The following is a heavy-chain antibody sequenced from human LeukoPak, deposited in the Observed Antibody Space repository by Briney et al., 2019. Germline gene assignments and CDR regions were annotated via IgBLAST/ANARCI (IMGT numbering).Heavy chain of an antibody. J-gene: IGHJ2*01. CDR1: GGSISSYY. V-gene: IGHV4-59*08. Sequence: SEILSLTCTVSGGSISSYYWSWIRQPPGKGLEWIGYIYYSGSTNYNPSLKSRVTISVDTSKNQFSLKLSSVTAADTAVYYCATRIAAAGPDWYFDLWGRGTLVTVSS. D-gene: IGHD6-13*01. CDR3: ATRIAAAGPDWYFDL. CDR2: IYYSGST.